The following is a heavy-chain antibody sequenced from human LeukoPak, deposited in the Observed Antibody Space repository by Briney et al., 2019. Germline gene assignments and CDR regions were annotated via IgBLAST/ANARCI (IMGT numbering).Heavy chain of an antibody. J-gene: IGHJ3*02. V-gene: IGHV3-33*01. D-gene: IGHD1-14*01. CDR3: ARDGFTTPYAFDI. CDR1: GFTVSTYG. CDR2: FWYDGTDA. Sequence: GGSLRLFCAASGFTVSTYGMHWIRQAPGRGLEWVAFFWYDGTDAFYGDSVKGRFTITRDNSQNTLYLQMNSLRVEDTAVYYCARDGFTTPYAFDIWGQGTTVTVSP.